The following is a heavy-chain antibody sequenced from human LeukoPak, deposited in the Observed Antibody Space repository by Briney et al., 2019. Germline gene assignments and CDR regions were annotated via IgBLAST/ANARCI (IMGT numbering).Heavy chain of an antibody. CDR2: VYHSGRM. CDR3: ARDVREWLIRAPGKYGLDV. J-gene: IGHJ6*02. CDR1: GGSISNDNW. D-gene: IGHD6-19*01. V-gene: IGHV4-4*02. Sequence: SGTLSLTCAVSGGSISNDNWWSWVRQPPGKGLEWIGEVYHSGRMNYNPSLESRVTISIDKSKNQFSLRVNSVSAADTAVYFCARDVREWLIRAPGKYGLDVWGQGTTVTVSS.